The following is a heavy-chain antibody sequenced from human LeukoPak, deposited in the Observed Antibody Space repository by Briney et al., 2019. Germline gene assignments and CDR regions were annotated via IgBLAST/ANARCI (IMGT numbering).Heavy chain of an antibody. J-gene: IGHJ4*02. CDR3: ARKTAMVRD. CDR2: MNPNSGNT. D-gene: IGHD5-18*01. Sequence: ASVTVSCKSSGYTFTIYDINWVRQAHGQGLEWMGWMNPNSGNTGYAQKFQGRVTMTRNTYISTAYMELSSLRSEDTAVYYCARKTAMVRDWGQGTLVTVSS. CDR1: GYTFTIYD. V-gene: IGHV1-8*01.